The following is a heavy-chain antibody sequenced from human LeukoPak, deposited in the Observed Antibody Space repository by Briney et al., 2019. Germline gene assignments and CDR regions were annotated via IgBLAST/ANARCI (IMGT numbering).Heavy chain of an antibody. CDR2: INPNSGDT. D-gene: IGHD6-19*01. CDR3: ARCIEVAGTIDY. J-gene: IGHJ4*02. CDR1: GYTFTDYY. Sequence: ASVKVSCKASGYTFTDYYMHWVRQAPGQGLEWMGWINPNSGDTNYAQKFQGRVTMTRDTSISTAYMELSRLRYDDTAVYYCARCIEVAGTIDYWGQGTLATVSS. V-gene: IGHV1-2*02.